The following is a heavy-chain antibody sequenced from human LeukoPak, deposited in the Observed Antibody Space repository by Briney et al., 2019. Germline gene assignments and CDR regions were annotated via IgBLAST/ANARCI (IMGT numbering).Heavy chain of an antibody. D-gene: IGHD1-26*01. CDR1: GFPFRTSW. V-gene: IGHV3-74*01. CDR2: IDSAGDST. J-gene: IGHJ4*02. Sequence: GGSLRLSCAASGFPFRTSWMHWVRQAPGKGLEWVSRIDSAGDSTTYADSVKGRFTISRENAKNRLYLQMNSVRAEDTALYYRVREKWELVPSDYWGQGTPVTVSS. CDR3: VREKWELVPSDY.